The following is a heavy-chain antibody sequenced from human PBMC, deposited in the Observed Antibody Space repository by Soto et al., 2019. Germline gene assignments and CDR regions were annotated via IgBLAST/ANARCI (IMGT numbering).Heavy chain of an antibody. Sequence: GGPMIRSRAASGDTLIDSYMRGIRQATWKGLAWISFITVTSSVISYADSVKGRFTTSRDNAKSSLHLQMNNLRAEDTAGYYCARDLGPSRLNPWSNWRPGTLVTVSS. D-gene: IGHD2-15*01. CDR1: GDTLIDSY. J-gene: IGHJ4*02. V-gene: IGHV3-11*01. CDR3: ARDLGPSRLNPWSN. CDR2: ITVTSSVI.